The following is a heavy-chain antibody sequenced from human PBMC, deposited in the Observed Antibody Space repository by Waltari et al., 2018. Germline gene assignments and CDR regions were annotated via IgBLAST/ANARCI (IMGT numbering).Heavy chain of an antibody. D-gene: IGHD6-13*01. Sequence: QVQLVQSGAEVKKPGSSVKVSCKASGATFSSYPISWVRQAPGQGLEWMGGIIPIFGTANYAQKFQGRVTITADESTSTAYMELSSLRSEDTAVYYCARSLGQQLIRNWFDPWGQGTLVTVSS. CDR1: GATFSSYP. CDR2: IIPIFGTA. CDR3: ARSLGQQLIRNWFDP. J-gene: IGHJ5*02. V-gene: IGHV1-69*01.